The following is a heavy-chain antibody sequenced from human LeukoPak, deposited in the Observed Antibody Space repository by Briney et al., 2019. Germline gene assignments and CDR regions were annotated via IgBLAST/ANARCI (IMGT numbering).Heavy chain of an antibody. CDR3: ARVEMVAAAGKVDY. Sequence: SGGSLRLSCAASGFTFSSYSMNWVRQAPGKGLEWVSSISSSSSYIYYADSVKGRFTISRDNAKNSLYLQMYSLRAEDTAVYYCARVEMVAAAGKVDYWVQGTLVTVSS. V-gene: IGHV3-21*01. J-gene: IGHJ4*02. CDR2: ISSSSSYI. D-gene: IGHD6-13*01. CDR1: GFTFSSYS.